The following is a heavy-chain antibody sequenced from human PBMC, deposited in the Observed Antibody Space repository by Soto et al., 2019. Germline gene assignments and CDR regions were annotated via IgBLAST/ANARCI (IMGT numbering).Heavy chain of an antibody. CDR2: ISAYNGNT. V-gene: IGHV1-18*04. CDR3: ARDYYDSSGYSYSPTYYFDY. J-gene: IGHJ4*02. CDR1: GYTFTSYG. D-gene: IGHD3-22*01. Sequence: LTVSCKASGYTFTSYGISWVRQAPGQGLEWMGWISAYNGNTNYAQKLQGRVTMTTDTSTSTAYMELRSLRSDDTAVYYCARDYYDSSGYSYSPTYYFDYWGQGTLVTFSS.